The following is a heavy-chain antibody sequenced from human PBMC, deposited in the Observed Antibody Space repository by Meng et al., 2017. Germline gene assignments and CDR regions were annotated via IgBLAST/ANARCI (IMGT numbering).Heavy chain of an antibody. D-gene: IGHD3-16*01. V-gene: IGHV4-34*01. CDR1: GGSFSGYY. Sequence: LPPWGAGLVKPSETLSLTCAVYGGSFSGYYWSWIRQPPGKGLEWIGEINHSGSTNYNPSLKSRVTISVDTSKNQFSLKLSSVTAADTAVYYCARGRGSWGYWGQGTLVTVSS. CDR2: INHSGST. CDR3: ARGRGSWGY. J-gene: IGHJ4*02.